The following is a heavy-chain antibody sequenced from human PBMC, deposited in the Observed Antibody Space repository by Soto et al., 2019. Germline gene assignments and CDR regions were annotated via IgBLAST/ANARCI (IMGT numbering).Heavy chain of an antibody. Sequence: EVQLLESGGGLVQPGGSLRLSCAASGFTFSSYAMSWVRRAPGKGLEWVSAISGSGGSTYYADSVKGRFTISRDNSKNTLYLQMNSLRAEDTAVYYCAKDGYSSSWSSRAWFDPWGQGTLVTVSS. CDR1: GFTFSSYA. V-gene: IGHV3-23*01. D-gene: IGHD6-13*01. CDR2: ISGSGGST. J-gene: IGHJ5*02. CDR3: AKDGYSSSWSSRAWFDP.